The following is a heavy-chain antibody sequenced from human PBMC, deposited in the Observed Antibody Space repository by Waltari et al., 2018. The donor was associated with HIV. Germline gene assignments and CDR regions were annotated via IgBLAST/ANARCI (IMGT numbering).Heavy chain of an antibody. CDR3: ARLTLAAAGRLFDY. V-gene: IGHV4-39*01. D-gene: IGHD6-13*01. J-gene: IGHJ4*02. CDR2: IYYSGST. CDR1: GGSISSSSYS. Sequence: QLQLQESGPGLVKPSETLSLTCTVSGGSISSSSYSWGWIRQPPGKGLEWIGSIYYSGSTYYNPSLKSRVTISVDTSKNQFSLKLSSVTAADTAVYYCARLTLAAAGRLFDYWGQGTLVTVSS.